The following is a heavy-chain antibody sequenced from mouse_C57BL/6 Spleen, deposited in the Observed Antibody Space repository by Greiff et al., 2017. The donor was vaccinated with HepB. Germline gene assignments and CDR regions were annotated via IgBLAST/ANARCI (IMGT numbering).Heavy chain of an antibody. J-gene: IGHJ4*01. V-gene: IGHV5-4*01. CDR2: ISDGGSYT. D-gene: IGHD2-5*01. Sequence: EVMLVESGGGLVKPGGSLKLSCAASGFTFSSYAMSWVRQTPEKRLEWVATISDGGSYTYYPDNVKGRFTISRDNAKNNLYLQMSHLKSEDTAMYYCARDQNSNDAMDYWGQGTSVTVSS. CDR1: GFTFSSYA. CDR3: ARDQNSNDAMDY.